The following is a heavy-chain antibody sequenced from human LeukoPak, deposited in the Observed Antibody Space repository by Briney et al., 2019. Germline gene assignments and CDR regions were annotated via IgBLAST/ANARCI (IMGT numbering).Heavy chain of an antibody. D-gene: IGHD6-13*01. CDR1: GFTFSNYS. V-gene: IGHV3-11*01. Sequence: GGSLRLSCVASGFTFSNYSMHWFRQAPGKGLEWVSSISVVGSKKYYADSVKGRLTISRANAKNSLYLKMNSLRAEDTAVYYCARAGYINNWYSFPLGYWGQGTLVTVSS. CDR3: ARAGYINNWYSFPLGY. J-gene: IGHJ4*02. CDR2: ISVVGSKK.